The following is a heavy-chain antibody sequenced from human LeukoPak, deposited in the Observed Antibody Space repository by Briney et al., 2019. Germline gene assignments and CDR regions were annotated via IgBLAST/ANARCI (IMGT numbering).Heavy chain of an antibody. CDR1: GFTFSSYS. D-gene: IGHD4-17*01. Sequence: GGSLRLSCAASGFTFSSYSMNWVRQAPGKGLEWVSYISSSSSTIYYADSVKGRSTISRDNAKNSLYLQMNSLRAEDTAVYYCAREFDYGDYGRGAFDIWGQGTMVTVSS. CDR2: ISSSSSTI. CDR3: AREFDYGDYGRGAFDI. J-gene: IGHJ3*02. V-gene: IGHV3-48*01.